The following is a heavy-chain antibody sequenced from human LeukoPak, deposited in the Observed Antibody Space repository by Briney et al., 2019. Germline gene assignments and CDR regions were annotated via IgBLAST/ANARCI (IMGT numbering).Heavy chain of an antibody. CDR3: ARTYSVNYYHDH. Sequence: QTLSLTCTFSGFSLSTSGMCVSWIRQPPGKALEWLARIDWDDDKYYSTSLKTRLTVSKDTSKNQVVLTMTNVDPVDTGTYYCARTYSVNYYHDHWGQRTLVTVSS. CDR2: IDWDDDK. J-gene: IGHJ4*02. V-gene: IGHV2-70*11. CDR1: GFSLSTSGMC. D-gene: IGHD1-26*01.